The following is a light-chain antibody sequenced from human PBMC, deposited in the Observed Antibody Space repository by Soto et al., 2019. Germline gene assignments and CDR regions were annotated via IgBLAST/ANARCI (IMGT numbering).Light chain of an antibody. CDR3: SSYTSSSTPVV. CDR1: SSDVGGYNY. J-gene: IGLJ2*01. CDR2: EVS. Sequence: QAVVTQPASVSGSPGQSITISCTGTSSDVGGYNYVSWYQQHPGKAPKLMIYEVSNRPSGVSNRFSGSKSGNTASLTISGLQAEDEADYYCSSYTSSSTPVVFGGGTKRTVL. V-gene: IGLV2-14*01.